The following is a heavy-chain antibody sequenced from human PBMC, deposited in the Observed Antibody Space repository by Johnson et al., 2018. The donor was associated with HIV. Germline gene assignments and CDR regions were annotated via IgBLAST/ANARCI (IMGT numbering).Heavy chain of an antibody. V-gene: IGHV3-20*04. J-gene: IGHJ3*02. CDR3: ARDRRSIAARPGAAFDI. Sequence: VQLVESGGGVVQPGGSLRLSCAASGFTFSNYGINWVRQAPGKGLEWVSGINWNGDSTGYADSVKGRFTISRDNAKNSLYLQMNSLRAEDTALYYCARDRRSIAARPGAAFDIWGQGTMVTVSS. D-gene: IGHD6-6*01. CDR1: GFTFSNYG. CDR2: INWNGDST.